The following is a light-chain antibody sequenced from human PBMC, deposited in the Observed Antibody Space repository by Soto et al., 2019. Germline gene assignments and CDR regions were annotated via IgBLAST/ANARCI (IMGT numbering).Light chain of an antibody. J-gene: IGKJ4*01. Sequence: EIVLTQSPATLSLSPGERATLSCRASQSISIFLAWYQQKPGQAPRLLIYDASTMATGIPARFSGSGSGTYFIITISRLEDDDFAVYYCQQRSKWLTFGGGTKVEIK. CDR1: QSISIF. V-gene: IGKV3-11*01. CDR2: DAS. CDR3: QQRSKWLT.